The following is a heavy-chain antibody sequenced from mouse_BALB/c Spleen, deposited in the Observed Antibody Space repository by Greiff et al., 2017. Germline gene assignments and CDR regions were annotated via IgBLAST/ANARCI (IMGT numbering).Heavy chain of an antibody. CDR2: ISSGGSYT. Sequence: DVQLVESGGGLVKPGGSLKLSCAASGFTFSSYAMSWVRQTPEKRLEWVATISSGGSYTYYPDSVKGRFTISRDNAKNTLYLQMSSLRSEDTAMYYCARLGGNSFAYWGQGTLVTVSA. CDR3: ARLGGNSFAY. J-gene: IGHJ3*01. D-gene: IGHD2-1*01. V-gene: IGHV5-9-3*01. CDR1: GFTFSSYA.